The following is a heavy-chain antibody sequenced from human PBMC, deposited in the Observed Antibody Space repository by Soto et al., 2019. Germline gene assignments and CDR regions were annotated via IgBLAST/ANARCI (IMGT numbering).Heavy chain of an antibody. J-gene: IGHJ4*02. D-gene: IGHD1-26*01. Sequence: GGSLSLSCAVSGFTFSSYAMNWVRQTPGKGLKWVSGISGGDHRTYYADSVKGRFTISRDNSKNTLFLQMNSLRADDTAIYYCAKPIVGITRGFDFWGQGTLVTVSS. CDR1: GFTFSSYA. V-gene: IGHV3-23*01. CDR3: AKPIVGITRGFDF. CDR2: ISGGDHRT.